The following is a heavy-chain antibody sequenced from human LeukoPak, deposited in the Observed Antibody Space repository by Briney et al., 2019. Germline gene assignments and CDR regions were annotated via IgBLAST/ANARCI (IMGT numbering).Heavy chain of an antibody. D-gene: IGHD2-2*01. CDR3: ARAPAAMVY. J-gene: IGHJ4*02. CDR2: TSVYTGNT. CDR1: GYSFTIYG. Sequence: ASVKVSCKASGYSFTIYGITWVRQAPAQGLEWMGWTSVYTGNTHYAQKLQGRVTITTDTPTSTAYMELGSLRSDDTAVYYCARAPAAMVYWGQGTLATVPS. V-gene: IGHV1-18*01.